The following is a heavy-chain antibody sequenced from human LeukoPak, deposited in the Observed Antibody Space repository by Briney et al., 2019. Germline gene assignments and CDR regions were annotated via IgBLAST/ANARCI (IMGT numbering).Heavy chain of an antibody. CDR1: GFIFSNYW. Sequence: PGGSLRLSCAASGFIFSNYWMTWVRHAPGKGLEWVANIKQDGGEKYYVDSVKGRFTISRDNAKNSLSLQMSSLRAEDTAVYYCARVSDYYGSGSSKDYYYYMDVWGKGTTVTVSS. V-gene: IGHV3-7*01. J-gene: IGHJ6*03. CDR2: IKQDGGEK. D-gene: IGHD3-10*01. CDR3: ARVSDYYGSGSSKDYYYYMDV.